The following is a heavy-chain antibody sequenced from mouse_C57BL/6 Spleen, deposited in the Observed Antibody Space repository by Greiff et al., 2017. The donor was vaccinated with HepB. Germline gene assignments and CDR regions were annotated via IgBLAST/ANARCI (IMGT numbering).Heavy chain of an antibody. D-gene: IGHD1-1*01. CDR2: IDPSDSYT. CDR1: GYTFTSYW. V-gene: IGHV1-69*01. CDR3: ARLGYYYGSSYSYFDY. J-gene: IGHJ2*01. Sequence: QVQLKQPGAELVMPGASVKLSCKASGYTFTSYWMHWVKQRPGQGLEWIGEIDPSDSYTNYNQKFKGKSTLTVDKSSSTAYMQLSSLTSEDSAVYYCARLGYYYGSSYSYFDYWGQGTTLTVSS.